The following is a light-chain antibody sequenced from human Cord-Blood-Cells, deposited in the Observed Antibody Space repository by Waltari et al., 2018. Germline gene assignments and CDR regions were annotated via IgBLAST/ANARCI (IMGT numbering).Light chain of an antibody. J-gene: IGKJ4*01. CDR1: QSVSIN. Sequence: EIVMTQSPATLSVSPGERATLSCRASQSVSINLAWYQQKPGQAPRLRIYGASTRATGIPARFSGSGSGTEFTLTISSLQSEDFAVYYCQQYNNWPPLTFGGGTKVEIK. V-gene: IGKV3-15*01. CDR3: QQYNNWPPLT. CDR2: GAS.